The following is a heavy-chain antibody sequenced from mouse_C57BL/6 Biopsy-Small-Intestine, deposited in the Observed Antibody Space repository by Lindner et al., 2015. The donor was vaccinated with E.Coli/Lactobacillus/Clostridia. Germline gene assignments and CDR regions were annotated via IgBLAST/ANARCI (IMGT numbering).Heavy chain of an antibody. CDR2: INPGSGGT. Sequence: VQLQESGAKLVRPGTSVKVSCKASGYAFTNYLIEWIKQRPGQGLEWIGVINPGSGGTNYNEKFKGKATLTADKSSSTAYMQLSSLTSEDSAVYFCARDRSGGYYAMDYWGQGTSVTVSS. CDR3: ARDRSGGYYAMDY. CDR1: GYAFTNYL. V-gene: IGHV1-54*01. D-gene: IGHD1-3*01. J-gene: IGHJ4*01.